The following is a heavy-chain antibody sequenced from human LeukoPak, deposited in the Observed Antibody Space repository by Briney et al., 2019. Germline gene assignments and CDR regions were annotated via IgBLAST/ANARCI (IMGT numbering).Heavy chain of an antibody. J-gene: IGHJ5*02. Sequence: SETLSLTCTVSGGSISSSSYYWGWIRQPPGKGLEWIGRVNYSGSTRYKPSRKSRVSISVDTSQNQFSLKLSSVTAADTAVYYCARHYRDSSGWYSGRVNWFDPWGQGTLVTVSS. CDR1: GGSISSSSYY. CDR2: VNYSGST. D-gene: IGHD6-19*01. V-gene: IGHV4-39*01. CDR3: ARHYRDSSGWYSGRVNWFDP.